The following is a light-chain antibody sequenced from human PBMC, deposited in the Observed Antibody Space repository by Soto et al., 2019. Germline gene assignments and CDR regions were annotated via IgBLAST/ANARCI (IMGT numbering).Light chain of an antibody. Sequence: EIVMTQSPATLSVSPGGRATLSCRASQSVSSNLAWYQQKPGQAPRLLIYGASNRATGIPDRFSGSGSGTDFTLTISRLEPEDFAVYYCQQYGSSGTFGQGTKGDIK. CDR1: QSVSSN. CDR3: QQYGSSGT. J-gene: IGKJ1*01. CDR2: GAS. V-gene: IGKV3-20*01.